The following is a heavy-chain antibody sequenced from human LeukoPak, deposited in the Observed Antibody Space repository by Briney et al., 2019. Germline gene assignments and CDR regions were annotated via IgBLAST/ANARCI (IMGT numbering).Heavy chain of an antibody. CDR2: MNPNSGNT. V-gene: IGHV1-8*03. CDR1: GYTFTSYD. J-gene: IGHJ4*02. Sequence: ASVKVSCKASGYTFTSYDINWVRQAPGQGLEWMGWMNPNSGNTGYAQKFQGRVTITRNTSISTAYMELSSLRSEDTAVYYCARVGDYYTELFDYWGQGTLVTVSS. D-gene: IGHD4-17*01. CDR3: ARVGDYYTELFDY.